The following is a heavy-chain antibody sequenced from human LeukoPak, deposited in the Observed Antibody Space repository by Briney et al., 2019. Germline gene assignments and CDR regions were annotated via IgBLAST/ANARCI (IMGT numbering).Heavy chain of an antibody. CDR1: GGSFSGYY. CDR3: ARDKGATLD. D-gene: IGHD1-26*01. J-gene: IGHJ4*02. Sequence: SETLSLTCAVYGGSFSGYYWSWIRQPPGKGLEWIGEINHSGSTNYNPSLKSRVTISVDASKNQFSLKLSSVTAADTAVYYCARDKGATLDWGQGTLVTVSS. CDR2: INHSGST. V-gene: IGHV4-34*01.